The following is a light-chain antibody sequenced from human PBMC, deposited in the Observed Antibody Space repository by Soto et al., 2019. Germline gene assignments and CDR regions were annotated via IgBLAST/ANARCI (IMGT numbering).Light chain of an antibody. V-gene: IGLV1-40*01. CDR1: SSNIGAGYD. Sequence: QSVLTQPPSVSGAPGQRVTIPGTGSSSNIGAGYDVHWYHQLPGTAPKLLIYGSDNRPSGVPDRFSGSKSGTSASLAITGLQAEDEADYYCQSYDTSLTVVFGGGTKLTVL. CDR2: GSD. J-gene: IGLJ2*01. CDR3: QSYDTSLTVV.